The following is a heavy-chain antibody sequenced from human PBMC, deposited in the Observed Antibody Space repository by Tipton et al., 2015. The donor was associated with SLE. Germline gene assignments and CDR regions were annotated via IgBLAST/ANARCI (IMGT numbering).Heavy chain of an antibody. D-gene: IGHD4-17*01. J-gene: IGHJ4*02. CDR1: GGSISSGTYY. V-gene: IGHV4-61*09. Sequence: TLSLTCTVSGGSISSGTYYWSWIRQPAGKGLEWIGHMYTSGSTNYNPSLKSRVTMSVDTSKNQFSLKLSSVTAADTAVYYCARERGDYGDYFDYWGQGTLVTVSS. CDR2: MYTSGST. CDR3: ARERGDYGDYFDY.